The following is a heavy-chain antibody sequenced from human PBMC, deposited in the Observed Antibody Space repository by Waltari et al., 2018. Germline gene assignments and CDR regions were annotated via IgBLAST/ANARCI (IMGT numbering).Heavy chain of an antibody. Sequence: VQLVESAGGLFQPGGPIRLSCAASGFTDSNNYVSWGRQAPGKGLEWVSTIYYNERTDYADSVKGRFTISRDTAKNTLFLQMNSLRAEDTAVYYCATRVVVPGVPGMADYWGQGTLVTVSS. CDR3: ATRVVVPGVPGMADY. V-gene: IGHV3-53*01. CDR2: IYYNERT. CDR1: GFTDSNNY. J-gene: IGHJ4*02. D-gene: IGHD2-2*01.